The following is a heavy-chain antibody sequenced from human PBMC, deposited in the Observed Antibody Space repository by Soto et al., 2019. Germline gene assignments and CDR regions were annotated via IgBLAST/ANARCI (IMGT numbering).Heavy chain of an antibody. CDR3: ARGGGRGYNELDP. D-gene: IGHD5-12*01. V-gene: IGHV1-2*02. CDR1: GYTFTAYY. CDR2: INPNSGGT. Sequence: QVQLVQSGAEVKKPGASVKVSCKASGYTFTAYYMHWVRQAPGQGLEWMGWINPNSGGTYHAQNSQGRVTKTRDTSTSTAYMELASMRSDDTAVYYCARGGGRGYNELDPWGHGTLVIVSS. J-gene: IGHJ5*02.